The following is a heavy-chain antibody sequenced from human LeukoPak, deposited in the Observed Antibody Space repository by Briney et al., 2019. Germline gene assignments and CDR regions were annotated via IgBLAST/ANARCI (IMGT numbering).Heavy chain of an antibody. D-gene: IGHD2/OR15-2a*01. Sequence: GGSLSLSCAASGFSFMNAWMIWVRQAPGKGLEWVGRIKSNADGGTPDYAAPARGRFTISRDDSKNTLYLQMNSLKTEDTAVYYCTTFYHEYSPYWGRGTLVTVSS. CDR1: GFSFMNAW. J-gene: IGHJ4*02. CDR3: TTFYHEYSPY. V-gene: IGHV3-15*01. CDR2: IKSNADGGTP.